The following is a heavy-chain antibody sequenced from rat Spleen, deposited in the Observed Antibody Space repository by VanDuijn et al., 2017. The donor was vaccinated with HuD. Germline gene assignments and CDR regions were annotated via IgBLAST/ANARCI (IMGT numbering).Heavy chain of an antibody. V-gene: IGHV5-17*01. D-gene: IGHD1-7*01. J-gene: IGHJ2*01. CDR1: GFNFRDYA. CDR2: ILYDDTNI. Sequence: EVQLVESGGGLVQPGRSLKFSCVASGFNFRDYAMAWVRQAPKKGLEWVATILYDDTNIYYRDSVKGRFTISRDNTKSTLYLQMDSLRSEDTATYYCATEAYYGSPYYFDYWGQGVMVTVSS. CDR3: ATEAYYGSPYYFDY.